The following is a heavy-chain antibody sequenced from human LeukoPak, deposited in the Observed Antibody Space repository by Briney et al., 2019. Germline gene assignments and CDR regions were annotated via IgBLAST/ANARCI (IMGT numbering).Heavy chain of an antibody. D-gene: IGHD2-15*01. CDR1: GYTFTSYG. Sequence: SVKVSCKASGYTFTSYGISWVRQAPGQGLEWMGGIIPIFGTANYAQKFQGRVTITADGSTSTAYMELSSLRSEDTAVYYCGCGGATRLGSFDYWGQGTLVTVSS. J-gene: IGHJ4*02. V-gene: IGHV1-69*13. CDR2: IIPIFGTA. CDR3: GCGGATRLGSFDY.